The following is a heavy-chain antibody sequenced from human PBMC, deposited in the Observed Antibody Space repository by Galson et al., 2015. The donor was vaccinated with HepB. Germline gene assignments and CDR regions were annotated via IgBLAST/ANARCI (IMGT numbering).Heavy chain of an antibody. CDR2: ISYDGSNK. D-gene: IGHD2-2*02. CDR3: AKEGGYCSSTSCYTFLFDY. Sequence: SLRLSCAASGFTFSSYGMHWVRQAPGKGLEWVAVISYDGSNKYYADSVKGRFTISRDNSKNTLYLQMNSLRAEDTAVYYCAKEGGYCSSTSCYTFLFDYWGQGTLVTVSS. CDR1: GFTFSSYG. J-gene: IGHJ4*02. V-gene: IGHV3-30*18.